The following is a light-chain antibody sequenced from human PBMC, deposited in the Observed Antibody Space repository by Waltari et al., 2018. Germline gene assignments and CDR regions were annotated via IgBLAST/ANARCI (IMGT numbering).Light chain of an antibody. CDR2: YDS. CDR1: NIGSYS. V-gene: IGLV3-21*04. Sequence: SYVLTQPPSVSVAPGETARITCGGDNIGSYSVHWYQQKPRQAPVLVIFYDSDRPSGLPARFSGSNSGNTATLTITGVEAGDEARYYCQVWHPDIDPGVFGTGTEVTVL. J-gene: IGLJ1*01. CDR3: QVWHPDIDPGV.